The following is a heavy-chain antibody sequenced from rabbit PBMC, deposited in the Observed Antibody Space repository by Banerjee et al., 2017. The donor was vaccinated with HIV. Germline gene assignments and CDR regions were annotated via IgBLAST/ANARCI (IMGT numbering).Heavy chain of an antibody. D-gene: IGHD8-1*01. J-gene: IGHJ6*01. CDR1: GFSFSDNYV. V-gene: IGHV1S45*01. CDR2: IDAGSSGFT. CDR3: ARDSASSFSSYGMDL. Sequence: QEQLKESGGDLVKPEGSLKLSCTASGFSFSDNYVMCWVRQAPGKGLEWIACIDAGSSGFTYFASWAKGRFTCSKTSSTTVTLQMTSLTAADTATYFCARDSASSFSSYGMDLWGPGTLVTVS.